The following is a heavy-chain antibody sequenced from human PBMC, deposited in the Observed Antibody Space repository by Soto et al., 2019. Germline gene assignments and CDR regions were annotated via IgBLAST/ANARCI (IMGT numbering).Heavy chain of an antibody. J-gene: IGHJ4*02. CDR3: ASKRYLGY. CDR1: GFTFSSYA. CDR2: ISSNGGST. V-gene: IGHV3-64*01. Sequence: EVQLVESGGGLVQPGGSLRLSCAASGFTFSSYAMHWVRQAPGKGLEYVSAISSNGGSTYYANSVKGRFTISRDNSKNTLYLQMGSLRAEDMAVYYCASKRYLGYWGQGTLVTVSS.